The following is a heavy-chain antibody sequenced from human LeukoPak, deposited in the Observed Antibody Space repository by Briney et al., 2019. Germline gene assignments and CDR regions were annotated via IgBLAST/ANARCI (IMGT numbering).Heavy chain of an antibody. D-gene: IGHD3/OR15-3a*01. V-gene: IGHV3-30-3*01. CDR1: GFTFSSYA. Sequence: GGSLRLSCAASGFTFSSYAMHWVRQAPGKGLEWVAVISYDGSNKYYADSVKGRFTISRDNSKKTLYLQMNSLRAEDTAVYYCARGTYYMDVWGKGTTVTVSS. CDR2: ISYDGSNK. J-gene: IGHJ6*03. CDR3: ARGTYYMDV.